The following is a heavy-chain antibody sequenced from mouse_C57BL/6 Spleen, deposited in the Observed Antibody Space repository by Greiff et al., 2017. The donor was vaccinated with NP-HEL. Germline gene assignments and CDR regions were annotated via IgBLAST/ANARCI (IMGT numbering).Heavy chain of an antibody. Sequence: EVQLQQSGPVLVKPGASVKMSCKASGYTFTDYYMNWVKQSHGKSLEWIGVINPYNGGTSYNQKFKGKATLTVDKSSSTAYMELNSLTSEDSAVYYCARERMPIYYDYDGGRYFDYWGQGTTLTVSS. J-gene: IGHJ2*01. D-gene: IGHD2-4*01. CDR3: ARERMPIYYDYDGGRYFDY. CDR2: INPYNGGT. CDR1: GYTFTDYY. V-gene: IGHV1-19*01.